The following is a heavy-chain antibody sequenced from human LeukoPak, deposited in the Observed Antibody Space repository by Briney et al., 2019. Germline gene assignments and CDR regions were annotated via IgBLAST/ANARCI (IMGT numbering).Heavy chain of an antibody. CDR1: GFTFSSYS. D-gene: IGHD6-19*01. V-gene: IGHV3-21*01. CDR3: ARVSVAYTVLDAFDI. J-gene: IGHJ3*02. CDR2: ISSSRSYI. Sequence: GGSLRLSXAASGFTFSSYSMNWVCQAPGKGMEWVSCISSSRSYIYYADSVKGRFTISRDNAKNSLYLQMNSLRAEDTAVYYCARVSVAYTVLDAFDIWGQGTMVTVSS.